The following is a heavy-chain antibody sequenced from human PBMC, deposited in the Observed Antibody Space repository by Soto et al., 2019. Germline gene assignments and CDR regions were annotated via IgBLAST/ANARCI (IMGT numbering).Heavy chain of an antibody. CDR1: GFTFSTYW. CDR3: ARGAFPTWGSYPLDY. Sequence: EVQLVESGGGLVQPGGSLRLSCAASGFTFSTYWMTWVRQAPGKGLEWVANIKQDGSEYYYVGSVKGRFTISRDNAKNPLYLQMNSLRAEDTAVYYCARGAFPTWGSYPLDYWGQGTLVTVSS. D-gene: IGHD3-16*02. V-gene: IGHV3-7*04. J-gene: IGHJ4*02. CDR2: IKQDGSEY.